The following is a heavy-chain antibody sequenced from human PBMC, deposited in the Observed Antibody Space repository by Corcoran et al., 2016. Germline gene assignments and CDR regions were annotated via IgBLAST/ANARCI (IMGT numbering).Heavy chain of an antibody. J-gene: IGHJ4*02. CDR2: INHSGST. Sequence: QVQLQQWGAGLLKPSETLSLTCAVYGGSFSGYYWSWIRQPPGKGLEWIGEINHSGSTNYNPSLKRRVTISVYTSKNQFSLTLSSVTAADTAVNYWARGTVGDSSGYYSYYCDYWGQGTLVNVSS. V-gene: IGHV4-34*01. CDR3: ARGTVGDSSGYYSYYCDY. CDR1: GGSFSGYY. D-gene: IGHD3-22*01.